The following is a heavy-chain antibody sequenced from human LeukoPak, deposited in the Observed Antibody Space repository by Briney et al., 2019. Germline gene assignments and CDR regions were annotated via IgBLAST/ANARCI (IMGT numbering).Heavy chain of an antibody. CDR2: IYYSGST. J-gene: IGHJ4*02. Sequence: SETLSLTCTVSGGSISSYYWSWIRQPPGKGLEWIGYIYYSGSTSYNPSLKSRVTISVDTSKNQFSLKLSSVTAADTAVYYCARDESGAIGDYFDYWGQGTLVTVSS. CDR1: GGSISSYY. CDR3: ARDESGAIGDYFDY. V-gene: IGHV4-59*01. D-gene: IGHD2-2*02.